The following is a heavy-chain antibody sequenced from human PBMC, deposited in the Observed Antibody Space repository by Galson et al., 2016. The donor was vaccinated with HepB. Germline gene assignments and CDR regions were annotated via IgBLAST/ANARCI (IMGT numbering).Heavy chain of an antibody. J-gene: IGHJ5*02. CDR1: GGSISGYF. CDR3: AREVFFGSSGRFDP. Sequence: SETLSLTCSVSGGSISGYFWSWIRQPAERGLEWIGHIYDSGNTDYSPSLRSRVIMSVETSKNQLSLKLKSVTAADTAVYYCAREVFFGSSGRFDPWGQGTLVTVSS. D-gene: IGHD6-6*01. CDR2: IYDSGNT. V-gene: IGHV4-4*07.